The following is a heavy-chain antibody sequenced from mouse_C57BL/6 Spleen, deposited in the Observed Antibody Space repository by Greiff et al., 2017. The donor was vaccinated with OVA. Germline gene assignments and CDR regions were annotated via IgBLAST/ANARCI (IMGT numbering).Heavy chain of an antibody. Sequence: DVKLVESEGGLVQPGSSMKLSCTASGFTFSDYYMAWVRQVPEKGLEWVANINYDGSSTYYLDSLKSRFIISRDNAKNILYLQMSSLKSEDTATYYCARDLYYYGSSGYFDVWGTGTTVTVSS. J-gene: IGHJ1*03. CDR2: INYDGSST. D-gene: IGHD1-1*01. CDR1: GFTFSDYY. V-gene: IGHV5-16*01. CDR3: ARDLYYYGSSGYFDV.